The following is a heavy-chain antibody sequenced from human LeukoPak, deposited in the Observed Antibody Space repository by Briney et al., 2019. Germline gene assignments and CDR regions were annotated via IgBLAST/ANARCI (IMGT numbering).Heavy chain of an antibody. CDR3: ARDDFTRGSCYPTVDY. Sequence: ASVKVSCKASGGTFSSYAISWVRQAPGQGLEWMGRIIPILGIANYAQKFQGRVTITADKSTSTAYMELSSLRSEDTAVYYCARDDFTRGSCYPTVDYWGQGTLVTVSS. J-gene: IGHJ4*02. CDR2: IIPILGIA. CDR1: GGTFSSYA. V-gene: IGHV1-69*04. D-gene: IGHD2-15*01.